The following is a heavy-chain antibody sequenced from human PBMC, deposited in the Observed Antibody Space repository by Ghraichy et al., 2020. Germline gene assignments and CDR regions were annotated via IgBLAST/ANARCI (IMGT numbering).Heavy chain of an antibody. J-gene: IGHJ4*02. CDR3: ARFAIRPSGGPFDY. CDR2: IIPIFGTA. V-gene: IGHV1-69*13. D-gene: IGHD1-26*01. CDR1: GGTFSSYA. Sequence: VKVSCKASGGTFSSYAISWVRQAPGQGLEWMGGIIPIFGTANYAQKFQGRVTITADESTSTAYMELSSLRSEDTAVYYCARFAIRPSGGPFDYWGQGTLVTVSS.